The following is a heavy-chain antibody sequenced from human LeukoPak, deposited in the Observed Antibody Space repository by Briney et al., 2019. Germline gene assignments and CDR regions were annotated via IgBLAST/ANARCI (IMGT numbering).Heavy chain of an antibody. D-gene: IGHD3-16*02. Sequence: KSGGSLRLSCAASGFTFDDYAMSWVRQTPGKGLEWVSSISGSSSYIYYADSVKGRFTISRHNAKNSLYLQMNSLRAEDTAVYYCARVSAGVIGMKDVFDIWGQGTMVTVSS. J-gene: IGHJ3*02. V-gene: IGHV3-21*01. CDR3: ARVSAGVIGMKDVFDI. CDR2: ISGSSSYI. CDR1: GFTFDDYA.